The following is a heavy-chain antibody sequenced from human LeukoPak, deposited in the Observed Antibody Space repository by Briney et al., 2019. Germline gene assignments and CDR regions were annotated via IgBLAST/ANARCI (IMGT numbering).Heavy chain of an antibody. D-gene: IGHD2-2*01. CDR2: ISGSGGST. V-gene: IGHV3-23*01. Sequence: PGGSLRLSCLTSGFTLSTNAMSWVRQAPGKGLEWVSAISGSGGSTYYADSVKGRFTISRDNSKNTLYLQMNSLRAEDTAVYYCAKDPAPPPDIVVVPAANYYGMDVWGQGTTVTVSS. CDR3: AKDPAPPPDIVVVPAANYYGMDV. J-gene: IGHJ6*02. CDR1: GFTLSTNA.